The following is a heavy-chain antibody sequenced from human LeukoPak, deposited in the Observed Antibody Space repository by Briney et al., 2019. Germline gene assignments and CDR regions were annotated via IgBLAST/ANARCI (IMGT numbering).Heavy chain of an antibody. Sequence: PSETLSLTCTVSGGSIRSSYYYWGWIRQPPGKGLEWIGEINHSGSTNYNPSLKSRVTISVDTSKNQFSLKLSSVTAADTAVYYCARSLFDYRGQGTLVTVSS. CDR1: GGSIRSSYYY. D-gene: IGHD1-26*01. V-gene: IGHV4-39*07. CDR2: INHSGST. CDR3: ARSLFDY. J-gene: IGHJ4*02.